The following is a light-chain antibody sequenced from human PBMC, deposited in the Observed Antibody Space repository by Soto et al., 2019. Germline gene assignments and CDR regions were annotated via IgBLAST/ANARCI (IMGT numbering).Light chain of an antibody. CDR3: HQYGSSPSYT. V-gene: IGKV3-20*01. CDR1: QSASSSY. J-gene: IGKJ2*01. CDR2: GAS. Sequence: EIALTQSPGTLSLSPGERATLSCRASQSASSSYLAWYQQKPGQAPRLLIYGASSRATGIPDRFSGSGSGTDFTLTISRLEPEDFAVYYCHQYGSSPSYTFGQGTKLEIK.